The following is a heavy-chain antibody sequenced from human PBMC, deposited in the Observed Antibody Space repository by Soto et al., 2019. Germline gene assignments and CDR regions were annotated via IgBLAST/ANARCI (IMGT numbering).Heavy chain of an antibody. V-gene: IGHV4-39*01. J-gene: IGHJ4*02. D-gene: IGHD3-22*01. Sequence: PSETLSLTCTVSGGSISNRNYYWGWIRQPPGKGLEWIGSIYYTGNTYYNPSLKSRVTISVDTSKTQFSLKLGSVTASDTAVYFCERHSTCLLLSDYPGQGTLVTVSS. CDR2: IYYTGNT. CDR1: GGSISNRNYY. CDR3: ERHSTCLLLSDY.